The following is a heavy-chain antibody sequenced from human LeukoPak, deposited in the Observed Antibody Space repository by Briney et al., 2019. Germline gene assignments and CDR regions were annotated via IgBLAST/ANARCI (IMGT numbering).Heavy chain of an antibody. CDR2: MNPNSGNT. Sequence: ASVKVSCKASGYTFTSYDINWVRQATGQGLEWVGWMNPNSGNTGYAQKFQGRVTITRNTSISTAYMELSSLRSEDTAVYYCARVSRFLEWSGYYYYMDVWGKGTTVTVSS. D-gene: IGHD3-3*01. J-gene: IGHJ6*03. CDR1: GYTFTSYD. V-gene: IGHV1-8*03. CDR3: ARVSRFLEWSGYYYYMDV.